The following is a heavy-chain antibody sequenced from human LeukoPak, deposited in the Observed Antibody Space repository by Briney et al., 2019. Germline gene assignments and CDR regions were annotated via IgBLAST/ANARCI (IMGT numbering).Heavy chain of an antibody. V-gene: IGHV3-11*01. J-gene: IGHJ4*02. CDR2: IRRSGDTI. Sequence: PGGSLRLSCAASGFTLSDYATSCIRQAPGQGLGLVSYIRRSGDTIDNADSVKGRFSISRDNAKNSLYLQMNSLRAEDTAVYYCAGYHWNSGVVYWGQGTLVTVSS. CDR1: GFTLSDYA. CDR3: AGYHWNSGVVY. D-gene: IGHD1-7*01.